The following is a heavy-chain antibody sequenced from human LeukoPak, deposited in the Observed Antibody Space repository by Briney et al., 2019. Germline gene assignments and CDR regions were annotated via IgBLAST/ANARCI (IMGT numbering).Heavy chain of an antibody. CDR1: GGPISSSSYY. V-gene: IGHV4-39*07. J-gene: IGHJ4*02. CDR3: AREANTAMALRDY. Sequence: SETLSLTCTVSGGPISSSSYYWGWIRQPPGKGLEWIGSIFYSGSTYYNPSLKSRVTISVDTSKNQFSLKLSSVTAADTAVYYCAREANTAMALRDYWGQGTLVTVSS. CDR2: IFYSGST. D-gene: IGHD5-18*01.